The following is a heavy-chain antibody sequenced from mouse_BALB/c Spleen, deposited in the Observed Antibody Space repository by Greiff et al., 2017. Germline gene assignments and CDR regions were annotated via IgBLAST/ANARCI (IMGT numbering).Heavy chain of an antibody. D-gene: IGHD1-2*01. CDR1: GYTFTSYT. J-gene: IGHJ3*01. Sequence: QVQLQQSGAELARPGASVKMSCKASGYTFTSYTMHWVKQRPGQGLEWIGYINPSTGYTEYNQKFKDKATLTADKSSSTAYMQLSSLTSEDSAVYYCARGITTAPFAYWGQGTLVTVSA. CDR3: ARGITTAPFAY. CDR2: INPSTGYT. V-gene: IGHV1-4*01.